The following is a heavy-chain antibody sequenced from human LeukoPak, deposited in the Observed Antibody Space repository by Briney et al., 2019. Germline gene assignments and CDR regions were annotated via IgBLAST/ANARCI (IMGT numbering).Heavy chain of an antibody. Sequence: PGGSLRLSCAASGFTFSSYEMNWVRQAPGKGLEWVSYISSSGSTIYYADSVKGRFTISRDNAKNSLYLQMNSLRAEDTAVYYCARGGAPGRDGYNYGSLDAFDIWGQGTMVTVSS. CDR1: GFTFSSYE. V-gene: IGHV3-48*03. CDR2: ISSSGSTI. CDR3: ARGGAPGRDGYNYGSLDAFDI. D-gene: IGHD5-24*01. J-gene: IGHJ3*02.